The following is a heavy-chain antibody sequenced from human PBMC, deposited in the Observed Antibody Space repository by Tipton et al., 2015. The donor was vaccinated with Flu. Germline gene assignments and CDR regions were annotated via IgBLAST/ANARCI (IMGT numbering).Heavy chain of an antibody. CDR2: ISSSATTI. J-gene: IGHJ4*02. Sequence: GSLRLSCAASGFTFSNYEMNWVRQAPGKGLAWLSYISSSATTISYADSVRGRFTISRDNAKNSLYLQLNSLRAEDTALYYCATLTGDDYWGQGDVVTVSS. CDR3: ATLTGDDY. V-gene: IGHV3-48*03. D-gene: IGHD7-27*01. CDR1: GFTFSNYE.